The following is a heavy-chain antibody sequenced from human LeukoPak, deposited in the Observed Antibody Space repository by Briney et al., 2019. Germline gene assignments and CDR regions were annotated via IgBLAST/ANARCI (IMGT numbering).Heavy chain of an antibody. J-gene: IGHJ5*01. CDR1: GGSISPYY. D-gene: IGHD2-15*01. CDR2: IYYSGST. Sequence: PSETLSLTCTVSGGSISPYYWSWIRQPPGKGLEWIGYIYYSGSTNCNPSLTGRVTISVDTSQRQLSLRLNSVTAADTAVYYCARTAGVQTTLWRFDSWGQGTLVIVSS. CDR3: ARTAGVQTTLWRFDS. V-gene: IGHV4-59*01.